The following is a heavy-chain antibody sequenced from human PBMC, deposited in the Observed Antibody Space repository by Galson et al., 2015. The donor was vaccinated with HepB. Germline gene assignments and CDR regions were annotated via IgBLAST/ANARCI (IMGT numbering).Heavy chain of an antibody. CDR3: ARDSRTPYCSGGSCYSSYSQH. Sequence: SLRLSCAASGFTFSSYAMHWVRQAPGKGLEWVAVISYDGSNKYYADSVKGRFTISRDNSKNTLYLQMNSLRAEDTAVYYCARDSRTPYCSGGSCYSSYSQHWGQGTLVTVSS. J-gene: IGHJ1*01. CDR1: GFTFSSYA. V-gene: IGHV3-30*04. D-gene: IGHD2-15*01. CDR2: ISYDGSNK.